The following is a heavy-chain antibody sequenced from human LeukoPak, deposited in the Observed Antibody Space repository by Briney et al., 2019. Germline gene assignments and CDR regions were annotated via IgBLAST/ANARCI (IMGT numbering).Heavy chain of an antibody. CDR1: GFTFSSYD. CDR2: IGTAGDT. CDR3: ARVGGDYVWGSYRSDY. Sequence: GGSLRLSCAASGFTFSSYDMHWVRQATGKGLEWVSAIGTAGDTYYPGSVKGRFTISRDNSKNTLYLQMGSLRAEDMAVYYCARVGGDYVWGSYRSDYWGQGTLVTVSS. D-gene: IGHD3-16*02. J-gene: IGHJ4*02. V-gene: IGHV3-13*01.